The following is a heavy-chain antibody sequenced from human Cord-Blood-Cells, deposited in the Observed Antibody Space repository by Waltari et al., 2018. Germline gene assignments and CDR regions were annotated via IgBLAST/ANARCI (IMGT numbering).Heavy chain of an antibody. V-gene: IGHV1-18*01. D-gene: IGHD3-10*01. CDR1: GYTFTRYG. CDR3: ARDLGSDYYGSGSYFDY. J-gene: IGHJ4*02. CDR2: ISAYNGNT. Sequence: QVQLVQSGAEVKKPGASVKVSCKASGYTFTRYGISWVRQAPGQGLEWMGWISAYNGNTNYAQKLQGRVTMTTDTSTSTAYMELRSLRSDDTAVYYCARDLGSDYYGSGSYFDYWGQGTLVTVSS.